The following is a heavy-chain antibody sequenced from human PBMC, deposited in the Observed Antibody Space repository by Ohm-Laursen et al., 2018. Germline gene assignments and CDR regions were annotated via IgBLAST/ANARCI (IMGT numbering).Heavy chain of an antibody. CDR3: TRQPYDADAFDI. J-gene: IGHJ3*02. CDR2: IRSRTNSYAT. CDR1: GFTFSGSA. D-gene: IGHD3-22*01. Sequence: SLRLSCAASGFTFSGSAIHWARQPSGKGLEWVGRIRSRTNSYATTCSASVKGRFTISRDDSKNTAYLQMNSLKTEDTAVYYCTRQPYDADAFDIWGQGTMVTVSS. V-gene: IGHV3-73*01.